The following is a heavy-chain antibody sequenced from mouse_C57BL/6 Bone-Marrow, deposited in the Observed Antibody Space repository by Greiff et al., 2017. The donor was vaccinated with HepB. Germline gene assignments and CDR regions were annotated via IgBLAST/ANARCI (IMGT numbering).Heavy chain of an antibody. J-gene: IGHJ4*01. CDR1: GYTFTSYG. D-gene: IGHD1-1*01. Sequence: SGAELARPGASVKLSCKASGYTFTSYGISWVKQRTGQGLEWIGEIYPRSGNTYYNEKFKGKATLTADKSSSTAYMELRSLTSEDSAVYFCASPPITTVVAPYAMDYWGQGTSVTVSS. V-gene: IGHV1-81*01. CDR3: ASPPITTVVAPYAMDY. CDR2: IYPRSGNT.